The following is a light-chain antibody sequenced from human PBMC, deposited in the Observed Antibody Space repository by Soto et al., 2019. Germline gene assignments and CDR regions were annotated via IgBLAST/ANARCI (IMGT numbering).Light chain of an antibody. CDR2: DNN. Sequence: QSVLTQPPSVSAAPGQKVTISCSGSSSNIGNNYVSWYQHLPGTAPKLLIYDNNKRPSGIPDRFSGSKSGTSATLAIAGLQTGDGADYYCGTWDSSLNIGVFGGGTKVTVL. J-gene: IGLJ3*02. V-gene: IGLV1-51*01. CDR3: GTWDSSLNIGV. CDR1: SSNIGNNY.